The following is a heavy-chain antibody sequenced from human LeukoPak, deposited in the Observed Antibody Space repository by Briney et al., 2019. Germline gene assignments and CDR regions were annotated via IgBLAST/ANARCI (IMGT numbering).Heavy chain of an antibody. CDR2: IWYDGSNK. Sequence: GGSLRLSCAASGFTFSSYGMHWVRQAPGKGREWVSVIWYDGSNKYYADSVKGRFTISRDNSKNTLYLQVNSPRAEDTAVYYCARDIDTRSYNILTGYSFDYGMDVWGQGTTVTVSS. J-gene: IGHJ6*02. V-gene: IGHV3-33*01. D-gene: IGHD3-9*01. CDR3: ARDIDTRSYNILTGYSFDYGMDV. CDR1: GFTFSSYG.